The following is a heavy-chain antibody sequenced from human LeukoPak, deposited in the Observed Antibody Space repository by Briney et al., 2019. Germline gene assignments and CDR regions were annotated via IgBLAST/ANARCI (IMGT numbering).Heavy chain of an antibody. Sequence: GGSLRLSCAVSGVTVSSCYMSWVRQAPGKGLEWVSVIYSGGSTYYADSVKGRFTIARDNSKNTLYLQMNSLRAEDTAVYYCARESNYDYWGQGTLVTVSS. V-gene: IGHV3-66*02. CDR3: ARESNYDY. CDR1: GVTVSSCY. CDR2: IYSGGST. J-gene: IGHJ4*02.